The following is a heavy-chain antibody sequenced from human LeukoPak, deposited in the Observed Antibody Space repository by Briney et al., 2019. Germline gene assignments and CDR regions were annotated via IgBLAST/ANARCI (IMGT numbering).Heavy chain of an antibody. V-gene: IGHV1-18*01. J-gene: IGHJ3*02. CDR3: ARLGLGKHIEVAGIPFDI. CDR2: ISAYNGNT. Sequence: GASVKVSCKASGYSFTSNVISWVRQAPGQGLEWMGWISAYNGNTNYAQKLQGRVTMTTDTSTSTAYMELRSLRSDDTAVYYCARLGLGKHIEVAGIPFDIWGQGTMVTVSS. CDR1: GYSFTSNV. D-gene: IGHD6-19*01.